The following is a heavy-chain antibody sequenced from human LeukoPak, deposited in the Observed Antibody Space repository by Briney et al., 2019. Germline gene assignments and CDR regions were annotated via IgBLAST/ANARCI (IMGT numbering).Heavy chain of an antibody. V-gene: IGHV1-18*01. CDR3: ARVRSLDYEYYFDY. D-gene: IGHD4-17*01. Sequence: GAPVKVSCKASGYTFTSYGISWVRQAPGQGLEWMGWISAYNGNTNYAQKLQGRVTMTTDTSTSTAYMELRSLRSDDTAVYYCARVRSLDYEYYFDYWGQGTLVTVSS. CDR1: GYTFTSYG. CDR2: ISAYNGNT. J-gene: IGHJ4*02.